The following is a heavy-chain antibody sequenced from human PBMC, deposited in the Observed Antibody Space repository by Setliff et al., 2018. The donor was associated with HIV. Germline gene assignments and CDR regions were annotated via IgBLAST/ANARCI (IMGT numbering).Heavy chain of an antibody. D-gene: IGHD3-22*01. V-gene: IGHV4-34*01. CDR2: INHSGST. CDR3: ARLMHYYDSFWALWRENYFDS. CDR1: GGSFTDIGGSFTDYY. J-gene: IGHJ4*01. Sequence: SETLSLTCAVFGGSFTDIGGSFTDYYWIWIRQPPGKGLEWIGEINHSGSTHYNPSLKSRFTMSIDTSKGQFSLKLSSVTAADTAVYYCARLMHYYDSFWALWRENYFDSWGRGTLVTVSS.